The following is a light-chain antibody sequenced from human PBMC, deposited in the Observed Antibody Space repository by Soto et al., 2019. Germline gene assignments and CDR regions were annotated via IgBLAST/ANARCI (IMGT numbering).Light chain of an antibody. CDR1: QSVSSN. CDR2: GAS. CDR3: QQYNNWPFPTWT. J-gene: IGKJ1*01. Sequence: EIVMTQSPATLSVSPGERATLSCRASQSVSSNLAWYQQKPGQAPRLLIYGASTRATGIPARFSGSGSGTECTLTNCSLQAEDFAVYYCQQYNNWPFPTWTFGQGTKVEIK. V-gene: IGKV3-15*01.